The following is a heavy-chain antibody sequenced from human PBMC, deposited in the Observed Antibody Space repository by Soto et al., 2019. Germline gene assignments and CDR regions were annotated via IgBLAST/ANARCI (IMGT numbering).Heavy chain of an antibody. J-gene: IGHJ2*01. Sequence: QVQLVQSGAEVKKPGSSVKVSCKASGGTFSSYAISWVRQAPGQGLEWMGGIIPIFGTANYAQKFQGRVTITADESTSTAYMERSSLRSEDTAVYYCARGGYGGSYPNWYFDLWGRGTLVTVSS. CDR2: IIPIFGTA. CDR1: GGTFSSYA. D-gene: IGHD1-26*01. CDR3: ARGGYGGSYPNWYFDL. V-gene: IGHV1-69*01.